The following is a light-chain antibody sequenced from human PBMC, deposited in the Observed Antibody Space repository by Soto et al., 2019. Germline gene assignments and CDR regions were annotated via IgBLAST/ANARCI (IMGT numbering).Light chain of an antibody. V-gene: IGLV2-8*01. CDR3: SSYAGGNNLV. CDR1: SSDVGGYNY. J-gene: IGLJ2*01. CDR2: EVS. Sequence: QSALTQPSSASGSPGQSVTISCTGTSSDVGGYNYVSWYQQHPGKAPKLMIYEVSKRPSGVPDRFSGSKSGNPASLTVSGLQAEDEADYYCSSYAGGNNLVFGGGTKLTVL.